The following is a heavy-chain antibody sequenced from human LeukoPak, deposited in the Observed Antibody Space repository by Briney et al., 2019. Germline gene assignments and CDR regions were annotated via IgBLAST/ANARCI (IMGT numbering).Heavy chain of an antibody. V-gene: IGHV4-61*01. J-gene: IGHJ3*02. D-gene: IGHD2-21*02. CDR1: GYSISSGYY. CDR2: IYYSGST. CDR3: ARVQAYCGGDCYSLAFDI. Sequence: PSETLSLTCTVSGYSISSGYYGAWIRQPPGKGLEWIGYIYYSGSTNYNPSLKSRVTISVDTSKNQFSLKLSSVTAADTAVYYCARVQAYCGGDCYSLAFDIWGQGTMVAVSS.